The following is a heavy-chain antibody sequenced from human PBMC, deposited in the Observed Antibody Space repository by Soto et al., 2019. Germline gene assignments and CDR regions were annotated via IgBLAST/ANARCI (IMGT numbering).Heavy chain of an antibody. CDR1: GFTFSSYG. D-gene: IGHD6-19*01. J-gene: IGHJ6*02. V-gene: IGHV3-30*18. Sequence: QVQLVESGGGVVQPGRSLRLSCAASGFTFSSYGMHWVRQAPGKGLEWVAVISYDGSNKYYADSVKGRFTISRDNSKNTLYLQMNSLSAEDTAVYYCAKALIAVAGLDVWGQGTTVTVSS. CDR3: AKALIAVAGLDV. CDR2: ISYDGSNK.